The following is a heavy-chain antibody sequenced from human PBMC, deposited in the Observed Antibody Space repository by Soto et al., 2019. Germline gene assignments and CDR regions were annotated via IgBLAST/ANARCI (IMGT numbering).Heavy chain of an antibody. D-gene: IGHD6-25*01. V-gene: IGHV1-8*02. CDR3: ARDLAGRIDY. Sequence: ASVKVSCKASGYTYTSYYMHWVRQAPGQGLEWMGWMNPNSGNTGYAQKFQGRVTMTRNTSISTAYMELSGLRSEDTAVYYCARDLAGRIDYWGQGTLVTVSS. CDR1: GYTYTSYY. CDR2: MNPNSGNT. J-gene: IGHJ4*02.